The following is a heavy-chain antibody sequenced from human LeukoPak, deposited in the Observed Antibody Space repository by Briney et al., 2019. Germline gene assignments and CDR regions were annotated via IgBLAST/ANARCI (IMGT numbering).Heavy chain of an antibody. D-gene: IGHD4-11*01. Sequence: SETLSLTCTVSGGSITNYYWTWIRQPPGKGLEWIGYIHYSGRTNYNPSLKSRVTISVDTSKNQFSLKLSSVTAADTAVYYCARASVTYYYYYYMDVWGKGTTVTVSS. CDR3: ARASVTYYYYYYMDV. V-gene: IGHV4-59*01. CDR2: IHYSGRT. J-gene: IGHJ6*03. CDR1: GGSITNYY.